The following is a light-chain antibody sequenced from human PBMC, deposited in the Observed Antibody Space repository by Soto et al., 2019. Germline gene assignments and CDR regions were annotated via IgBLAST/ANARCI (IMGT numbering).Light chain of an antibody. Sequence: QSALTQPASVSGSPGQSVTISCTGTSSDVGGYDSVSWYQQHPGKAPKLMIYEVSNRPSGVSNRFSGSKSGNTASLTISGLQPEDEADYYCSSYTSSSTPVVFGGGTKLTVL. CDR1: SSDVGGYDS. CDR2: EVS. CDR3: SSYTSSSTPVV. J-gene: IGLJ2*01. V-gene: IGLV2-14*01.